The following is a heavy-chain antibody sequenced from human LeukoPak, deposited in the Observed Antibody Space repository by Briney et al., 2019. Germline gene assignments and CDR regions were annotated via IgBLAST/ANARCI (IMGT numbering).Heavy chain of an antibody. V-gene: IGHV3-48*03. D-gene: IGHD3-10*02. Sequence: GGSLRLSYAASGFTFSSYEMNWVRQAPGKGLEWVSYISSSGSPIYYADSVEGRFTISRDNAKNSLYLQMNSLRAEDTAVYYCAELGITTIGGVWGKGTTVTISS. CDR3: AELGITTIGGV. CDR2: ISSSGSPI. J-gene: IGHJ6*04. CDR1: GFTFSSYE.